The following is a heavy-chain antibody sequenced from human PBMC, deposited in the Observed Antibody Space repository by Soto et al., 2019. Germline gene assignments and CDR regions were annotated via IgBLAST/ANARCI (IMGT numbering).Heavy chain of an antibody. CDR1: GYSFTSYW. CDR3: ASPSRDGYNSPYYCYGMDV. CDR2: IYPGDSDT. J-gene: IGHJ6*02. Sequence: PGESLKISCKGSGYSFTSYWIGWVRQMPGKGLEWMGVIYPGDSDTRYSPSFQGQVTISADKSISTAYLQWSSLKASDTAMYYCASPSRDGYNSPYYCYGMDVWGQGTTVTVSS. V-gene: IGHV5-51*01. D-gene: IGHD5-12*01.